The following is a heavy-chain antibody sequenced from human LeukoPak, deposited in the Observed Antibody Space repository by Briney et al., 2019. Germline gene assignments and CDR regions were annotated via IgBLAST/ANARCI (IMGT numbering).Heavy chain of an antibody. CDR3: AKDQWESIGYYVRNPFDY. Sequence: GRSLRLSCAASGFTFSSYAMHWVRQAPGKGLEWVAVISYDGSNKYYADSVKGRFTISRDNSKNTLYLQMNSLRAEDTAVYYCAKDQWESIGYYVRNPFDYWGQGTLVTVSS. D-gene: IGHD3-22*01. V-gene: IGHV3-30-3*01. J-gene: IGHJ4*02. CDR2: ISYDGSNK. CDR1: GFTFSSYA.